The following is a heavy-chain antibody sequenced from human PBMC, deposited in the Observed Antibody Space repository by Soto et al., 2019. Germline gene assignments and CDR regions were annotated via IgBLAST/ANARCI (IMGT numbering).Heavy chain of an antibody. CDR3: ARIGGSGYPRWFDP. J-gene: IGHJ5*02. V-gene: IGHV4-59*08. CDR2: IFNSGST. D-gene: IGHD3-3*01. CDR1: GGSISRYY. Sequence: SETLSLTCTVSGGSISRYYWSWIRQSPGKGLEWIGFIFNSGSTKYNPSLKSRVTISVDMSKNQFSLNLSSVTAADTAVYYCARIGGSGYPRWFDPWGQGTLVTVSS.